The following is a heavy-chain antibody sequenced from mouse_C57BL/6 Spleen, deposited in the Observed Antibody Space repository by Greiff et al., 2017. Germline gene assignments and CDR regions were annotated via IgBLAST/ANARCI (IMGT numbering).Heavy chain of an antibody. CDR2: IDPENGDT. CDR3: TKVYYYGSSPYVDV. Sequence: EVQLVESGAELVRPGASVKLSCTASGFNIKDDYMHWVKQRTEQGLAWLGWIDPENGDTDYASKFQGKATITADTSSNTAYLQLSSLTSEDTAVYYCTKVYYYGSSPYVDVWGTGTTVTVSS. CDR1: GFNIKDDY. D-gene: IGHD1-1*01. V-gene: IGHV14-4*01. J-gene: IGHJ1*03.